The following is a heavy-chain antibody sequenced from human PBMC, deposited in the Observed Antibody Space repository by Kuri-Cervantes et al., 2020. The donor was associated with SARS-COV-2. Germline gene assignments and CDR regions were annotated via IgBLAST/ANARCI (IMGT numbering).Heavy chain of an antibody. CDR3: ARVPTQYDSSGYYAWYYYYGMDV. CDR2: VHYSGST. D-gene: IGHD3-22*01. J-gene: IGHJ6*02. Sequence: SETLSLTCTVSGGSISTYYWSWIRQPPGKGLEYIGHVHYSGSTYYNPSLKSRVTISVDTSKNQFSLKLSSVTAADTAVYYCARVPTQYDSSGYYAWYYYYGMDVWGQGTLVTVYS. V-gene: IGHV4-59*04. CDR1: GGSISTYY.